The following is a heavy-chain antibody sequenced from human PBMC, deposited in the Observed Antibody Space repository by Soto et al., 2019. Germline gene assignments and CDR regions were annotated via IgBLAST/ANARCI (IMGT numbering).Heavy chain of an antibody. D-gene: IGHD1-26*01. CDR2: ISANGGAT. V-gene: IGHV3-23*01. J-gene: IGHJ2*01. Sequence: EMQLLESGGGLVQPGGSLRLSCAASGFTFTSYAMNWVRQGPGKGLEWVSGISANGGATYYADSVKGRFNISRDNSKDTLFLVMNSLRAEDTAVYFCVEDYRSYSGSYGGRYFDLWGRGTLVTVSA. CDR1: GFTFTSYA. CDR3: VEDYRSYSGSYGGRYFDL.